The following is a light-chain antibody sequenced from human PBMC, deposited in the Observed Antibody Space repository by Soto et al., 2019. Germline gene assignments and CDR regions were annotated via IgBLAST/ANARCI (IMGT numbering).Light chain of an antibody. V-gene: IGLV2-14*01. CDR3: ISYASINTYV. CDR2: DVT. J-gene: IGLJ1*01. Sequence: QSVLTQPASVSGSPGQSITISCTGISSDVGGYDYVSWYQQHPGKAPKLMIYDVTNRPSGVSNRFSGSKSGNTASLTISGLQAEDEADYYCISYASINTYVFGTGTRSPS. CDR1: SSDVGGYDY.